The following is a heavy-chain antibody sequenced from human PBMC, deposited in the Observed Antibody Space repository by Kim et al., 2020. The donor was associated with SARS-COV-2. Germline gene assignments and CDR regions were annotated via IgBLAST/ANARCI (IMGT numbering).Heavy chain of an antibody. V-gene: IGHV7-4-1*02. CDR3: ARAIAVAGSPLWYFDY. CDR2: MDTSCGSP. CDR1: FYTFTSYA. J-gene: IGHJ4*02. D-gene: IGHD6-19*01. Sequence: ASVPFSLPSSFYTFTSYAMNWVRQAPGQGLEWMGWMDTSCGSPTYAQGFTGRFVFSLDTSVSTAYLQISSLKAEDTAVYYCARAIAVAGSPLWYFDYWGQGTLVTVSS.